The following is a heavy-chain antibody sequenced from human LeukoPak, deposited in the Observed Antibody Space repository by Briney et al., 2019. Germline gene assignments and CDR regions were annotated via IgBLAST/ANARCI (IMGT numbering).Heavy chain of an antibody. CDR2: IYYIGST. J-gene: IGHJ1*01. Sequence: SETLSLTCTVSSGSISSYYWSWIRQPPGKGLEWIGYIYYIGSTNYNLSLKSRVTISVDTSKNQFSLKLSSVTPADTAVYYCARGAEYFQHWGQGTLVTVSS. CDR1: SGSISSYY. CDR3: ARGAEYFQH. V-gene: IGHV4-59*01.